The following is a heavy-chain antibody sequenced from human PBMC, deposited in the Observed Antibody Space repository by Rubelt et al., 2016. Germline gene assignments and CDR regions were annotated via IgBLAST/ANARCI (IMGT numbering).Heavy chain of an antibody. D-gene: IGHD3-3*01. CDR3: ARSPRYDFEDNWFDP. Sequence: QVQLVQSGAEVKKPGASVKVSRKASGYTFTSYYMHWVRQAPGQGLEWMGIINPSGGRTSYAQKFQGRGTMTRDTSTSTVYMELSSLRSEDTAVYYCARSPRYDFEDNWFDPWGQGTLVTVSS. V-gene: IGHV1-46*01. J-gene: IGHJ5*02. CDR2: INPSGGRT. CDR1: GYTFTSYY.